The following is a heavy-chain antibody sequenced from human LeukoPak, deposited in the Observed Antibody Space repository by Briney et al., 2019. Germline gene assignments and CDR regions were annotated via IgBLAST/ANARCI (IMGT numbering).Heavy chain of an antibody. J-gene: IGHJ4*02. CDR2: ISAGNGNT. V-gene: IGHV1-3*01. D-gene: IGHD5-24*01. CDR3: ARDARDGYNSLSSYYFDY. CDR1: GYTFTSYA. Sequence: GASVKVSCKASGYTFTSYAIHWVRQAPGQRLEWMGWISAGNGNTKYSQNFQGRVTFISNTSATTAFMELSSLRSEDAAVYYCARDARDGYNSLSSYYFDYWGQGTLVTVSS.